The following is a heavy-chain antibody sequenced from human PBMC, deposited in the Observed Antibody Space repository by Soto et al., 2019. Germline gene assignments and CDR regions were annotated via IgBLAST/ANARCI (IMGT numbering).Heavy chain of an antibody. J-gene: IGHJ4*02. V-gene: IGHV3-64*01. CDR3: VRRVSGNYDY. CDR1: GFTFSSYD. D-gene: IGHD1-7*01. CDR2: ISSNGGTT. Sequence: EVQLAESGGGMVQPGGSLRLSCVASGFTFSSYDMHWVRQAPGKGLEYVSSISSNGGTTYYGNSVKGRFTISRYNSKNTLYLQMGSLRAEDMDVYYCVRRVSGNYDYWGQGTLVTVSS.